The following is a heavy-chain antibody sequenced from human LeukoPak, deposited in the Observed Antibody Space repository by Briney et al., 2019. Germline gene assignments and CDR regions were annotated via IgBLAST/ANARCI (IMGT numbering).Heavy chain of an antibody. Sequence: GGSLRLSCAASGFTFSSYAMHWVRQAPGKGLHWVAVISHDRANKYYADSVKGRFTISRDNYKNTLYLQLNSLRPEDTALYYCARDGYCSSTGCSAYFFDSWGQGTLVTPSS. CDR3: ARDGYCSSTGCSAYFFDS. CDR1: GFTFSSYA. D-gene: IGHD2-2*03. CDR2: ISHDRANK. V-gene: IGHV3-30-3*01. J-gene: IGHJ4*02.